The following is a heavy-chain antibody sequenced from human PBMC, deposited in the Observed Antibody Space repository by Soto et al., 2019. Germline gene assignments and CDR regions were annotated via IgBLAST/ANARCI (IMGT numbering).Heavy chain of an antibody. CDR1: GFIFENFG. D-gene: IGHD1-26*01. Sequence: LILSCAASGFIFENFGMSWVRQAPGKGLEWISSISGSGFKKYYADSVKGRFTISRDNSKSTVYLELNNLSAEDTAVYHCAKNQGVELVPLATVDWFDPWGQGSVVTVSS. J-gene: IGHJ5*02. CDR2: ISGSGFKK. V-gene: IGHV3-23*01. CDR3: AKNQGVELVPLATVDWFDP.